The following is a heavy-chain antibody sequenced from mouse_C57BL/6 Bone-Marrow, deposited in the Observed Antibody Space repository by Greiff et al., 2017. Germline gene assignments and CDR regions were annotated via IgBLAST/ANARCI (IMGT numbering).Heavy chain of an antibody. V-gene: IGHV1-26*01. CDR1: GYTFTDYY. D-gene: IGHD1-1*01. Sequence: EVQLQQSGPELVKPGASVKISCKASGYTFTDYYMNWVKQSHGKSLEWIGDINTNNGGTSYNQKFKGKATLTVDKSSRTAYMELRSLTSEDSAVYYCARYDYYGSSYDAMDYWGQGTSVTVSS. CDR3: ARYDYYGSSYDAMDY. J-gene: IGHJ4*01. CDR2: INTNNGGT.